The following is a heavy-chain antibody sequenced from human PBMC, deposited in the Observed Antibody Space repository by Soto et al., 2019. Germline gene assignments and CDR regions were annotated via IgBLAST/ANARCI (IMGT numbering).Heavy chain of an antibody. CDR3: VRWSGAF. CDR2: IKPNSGGT. Sequence: AASVKVSCKTSGYTFTGYYMHGVRQAPGQGLEWMGWIKPNSGGTNYAQKFQGRVTMTRDTSIRTAYMELSRLTFDDTAVYFCVRWSGAFWGKGTLV. J-gene: IGHJ4*02. D-gene: IGHD1-26*01. V-gene: IGHV1-2*02. CDR1: GYTFTGYY.